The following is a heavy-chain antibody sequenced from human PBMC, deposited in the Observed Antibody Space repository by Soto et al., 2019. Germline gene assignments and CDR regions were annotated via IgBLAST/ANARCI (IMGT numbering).Heavy chain of an antibody. V-gene: IGHV3-48*02. D-gene: IGHD5-18*01. CDR1: GFTFSSYS. Sequence: AVGSLRLSCAASGFTFSSYSMNWVRQAPGKELEWVSYITSSGSLMRYADSVEGRFTISRDNAKNSLYLQMNSLRDEDTAVYYCARGKDGYNSNWFDPWGQGTLVTVSS. J-gene: IGHJ5*02. CDR3: ARGKDGYNSNWFDP. CDR2: ITSSGSLM.